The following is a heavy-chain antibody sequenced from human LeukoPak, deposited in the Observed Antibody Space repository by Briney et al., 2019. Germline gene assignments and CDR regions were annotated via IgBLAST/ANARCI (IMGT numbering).Heavy chain of an antibody. CDR3: ARQGPTVTLDY. CDR2: TNPGDSDT. D-gene: IGHD4-17*01. Sequence: GESLKISCKVSGYSITSYWIGWVRQMPGKGLEWMAITNPGDSDTRYSPSFQGQVTISVDKSISTAYLQWSNLQASDTAMYYCARQGPTVTLDYWGQGTLVTVSS. V-gene: IGHV5-51*01. CDR1: GYSITSYW. J-gene: IGHJ4*02.